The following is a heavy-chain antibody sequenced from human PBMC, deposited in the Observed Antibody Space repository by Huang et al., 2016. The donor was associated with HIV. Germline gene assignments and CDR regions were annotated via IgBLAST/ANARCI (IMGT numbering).Heavy chain of an antibody. CDR1: GFTFSNYG. V-gene: IGHV3-30*18. D-gene: IGHD5-12*01. J-gene: IGHJ4*02. CDR2: ISYDGSYQ. Sequence: QVQLVESGGGVVQPGRSLRLSCAASGFTFSNYGVHWVRQAPGKGLEWVASISYDGSYQYYSDSVKGRFTISRDDSQNTLYLQMSSRRAEDTAVYFCAKDREDSAYQLDYWGQGTRVTVSS. CDR3: AKDREDSAYQLDY.